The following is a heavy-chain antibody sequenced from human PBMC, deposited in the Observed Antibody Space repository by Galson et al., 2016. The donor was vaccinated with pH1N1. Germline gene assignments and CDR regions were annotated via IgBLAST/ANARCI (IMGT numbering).Heavy chain of an antibody. V-gene: IGHV5-51*01. D-gene: IGHD5/OR15-5a*01. CDR2: IFPGDSET. Sequence: QSGAEVKKPGESLKISCQGSGYNFITYWIAWVRQTPGKGLEWMGGIFPGDSETRYSPSFQGHVTISADKSTNTAYLQWTSLKPSDTAIDYCARHKRSSFYGYTLPYWGQGTLVTVSS. CDR3: ARHKRSSFYGYTLPY. J-gene: IGHJ4*02. CDR1: GYNFITYW.